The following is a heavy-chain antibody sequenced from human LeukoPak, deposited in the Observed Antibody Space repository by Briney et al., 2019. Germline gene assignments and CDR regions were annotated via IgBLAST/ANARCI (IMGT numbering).Heavy chain of an antibody. V-gene: IGHV1-69*13. J-gene: IGHJ4*02. Sequence: SVKVSCKASGYTLTGYYMHWVRQAPGQGLEWMGGIIPIFGTANYAQKFQGRVTITADESTSTAYMELSSLRSEDTAVYYCARDLTYYYDSSGYFDDYWGQGTLVTVSS. CDR2: IIPIFGTA. CDR1: GYTLTGYY. D-gene: IGHD3-22*01. CDR3: ARDLTYYYDSSGYFDDY.